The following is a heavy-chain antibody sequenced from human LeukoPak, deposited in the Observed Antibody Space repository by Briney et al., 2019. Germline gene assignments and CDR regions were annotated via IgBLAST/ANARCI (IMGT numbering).Heavy chain of an antibody. J-gene: IGHJ4*02. CDR3: ARHRRKYTRQYHFDS. D-gene: IGHD6-6*01. CDR1: GGSISGYY. Sequence: PSQTLALTCTVSGGSISGYYWGWMRQRPGRGLQGMGFISETGSTDYNPPLERRITISVDNSRNQVSLRVRYATAADTAIYYCARHRRKYTRQYHFDSWGQGILVSVSS. CDR2: ISETGST. V-gene: IGHV4-31*02.